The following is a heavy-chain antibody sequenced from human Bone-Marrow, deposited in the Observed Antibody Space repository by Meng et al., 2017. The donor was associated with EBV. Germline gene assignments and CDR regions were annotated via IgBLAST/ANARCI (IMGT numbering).Heavy chain of an antibody. CDR1: GLPLSDYK. D-gene: IGHD3-16*01. CDR3: ERGRIGYATSWGDA. J-gene: IGHJ5*02. V-gene: IGHV3-11*01. CDR2: ISRGGTSG. Sequence: FEYWGNMNKKGGCLRLSCDASGLPLSDYKICCIRQALGRGLVWVSHISRGGTSGYYADVVKGRFSVFRDNAKTSRPIQNIRLHGDETAVYFCERGRIGYATSWGDACGQGTLVTVSS.